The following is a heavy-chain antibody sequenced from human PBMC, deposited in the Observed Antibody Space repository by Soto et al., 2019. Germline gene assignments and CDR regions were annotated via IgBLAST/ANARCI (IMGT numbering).Heavy chain of an antibody. Sequence: GGSLRLSCAASGFTFSSYSMNWVRQAPGKGLEWVSSISSSSSYIYYADSVKGRFTISRDNAKNSLYLQMNSLRAEDTAVYYCARETGADVYFDYWGQGTLVTVSS. D-gene: IGHD3-10*01. CDR3: ARETGADVYFDY. V-gene: IGHV3-21*01. J-gene: IGHJ4*02. CDR2: ISSSSSYI. CDR1: GFTFSSYS.